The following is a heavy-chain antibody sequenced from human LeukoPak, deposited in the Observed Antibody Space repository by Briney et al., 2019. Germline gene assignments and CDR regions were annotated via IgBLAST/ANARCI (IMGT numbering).Heavy chain of an antibody. CDR1: GFTFSSSA. CDR3: AREVVVVGATGGGFDY. Sequence: TGGSLRLSCAASGFTFSSSAMSWVRQAPGKGLEWVSVIYSGGSTYYAESVKGRFTISRDNSKNTLYLQMNSLRAEDTAVYYCAREVVVVGATGGGFDYWGQGTLVTVSS. CDR2: IYSGGST. J-gene: IGHJ4*02. V-gene: IGHV3-53*01. D-gene: IGHD1-26*01.